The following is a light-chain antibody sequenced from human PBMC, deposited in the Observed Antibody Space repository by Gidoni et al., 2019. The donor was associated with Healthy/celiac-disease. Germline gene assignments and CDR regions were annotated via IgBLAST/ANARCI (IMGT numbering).Light chain of an antibody. J-gene: IGLJ3*02. Sequence: SYELTQPPSVSVSPGQTASITCPGDKLGDKYACWYQQKPGQSPVLVIYQDSKRPSGIPERFSGSNSGNTATLTISGTQAMDEADYYCQAWDSRTGVFGGGTKLTVL. CDR1: KLGDKY. CDR3: QAWDSRTGV. V-gene: IGLV3-1*01. CDR2: QDS.